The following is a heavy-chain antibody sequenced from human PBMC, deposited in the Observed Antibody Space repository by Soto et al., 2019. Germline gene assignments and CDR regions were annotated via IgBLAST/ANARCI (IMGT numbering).Heavy chain of an antibody. D-gene: IGHD6-25*01. CDR2: MNPSNGNS. J-gene: IGHJ4*02. CDR3: ARRKERSGPYYLDL. V-gene: IGHV1-8*01. CDR1: GFTFITYD. Sequence: ASVKVSCKASGFTFITYDISWVRQAGQGLEWMGWMNPSNGNSGYAQKFRGRVTMTRNTSISTAYMELSSLRSDGSAVYFCARRKERSGPYYLDLWGQGTLVTVSS.